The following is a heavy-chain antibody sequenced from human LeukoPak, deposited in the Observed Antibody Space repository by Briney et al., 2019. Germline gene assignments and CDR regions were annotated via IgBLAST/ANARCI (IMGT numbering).Heavy chain of an antibody. CDR3: ARIAEQHLARHFDF. D-gene: IGHD6-13*01. CDR1: GFTFTSYG. CDR2: VSAYNGDT. J-gene: IGHJ4*02. V-gene: IGHV1-18*04. Sequence: GASVKVSCKASGFTFTSYGFSWVRQAPGQGLEWMGWVSAYNGDTNYAQKVQGRVTMTTETSTSTAYMELRSLRSDDTAVYYCARIAEQHLARHFDFWGQGTLVNGSS.